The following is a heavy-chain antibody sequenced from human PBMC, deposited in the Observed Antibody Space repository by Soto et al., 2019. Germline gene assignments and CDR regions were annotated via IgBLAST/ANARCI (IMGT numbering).Heavy chain of an antibody. CDR3: ARVRVMITFGGVISPLDFYY. D-gene: IGHD3-16*02. Sequence: QVQLVQSGAEVKKPGASVKVSCKASGYTFTGYYMHWVRQAPGQGLEWMGWINPNSGGTNYAQKFQGRVTMNRDTAISTAYMELSRLRSDDTAVYYCARVRVMITFGGVISPLDFYYWGQGTLVTVSS. V-gene: IGHV1-2*02. J-gene: IGHJ4*02. CDR2: INPNSGGT. CDR1: GYTFTGYY.